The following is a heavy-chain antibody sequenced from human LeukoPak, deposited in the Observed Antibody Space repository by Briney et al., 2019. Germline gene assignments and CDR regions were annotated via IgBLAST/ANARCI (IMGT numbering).Heavy chain of an antibody. CDR1: RGTFSSYA. CDR2: IIPIFGTA. J-gene: IGHJ4*02. CDR3: ARARLNIAVAGKPAMGYFDY. Sequence: ASVKVSCKASRGTFSSYAIGWVRQAPGQGLEWMGRIIPIFGTANYAQKFQGRVTITTDESTSTAYMELSSLRSEDTAVYYCARARLNIAVAGKPAMGYFDYWGQGTLVTVSS. D-gene: IGHD6-19*01. V-gene: IGHV1-69*05.